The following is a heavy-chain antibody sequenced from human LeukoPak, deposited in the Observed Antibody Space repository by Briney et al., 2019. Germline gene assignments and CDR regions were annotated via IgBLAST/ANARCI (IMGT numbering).Heavy chain of an antibody. V-gene: IGHV3-48*01. CDR1: GFTFSSYE. J-gene: IGHJ4*02. D-gene: IGHD3-10*01. Sequence: PGGSLRLSCAASGFTFSSYEMNWVRQAPGKGLEWVSYISSSSSTIYYADSVKGRFTISRDNAKNSLYLQMNSLRAEDTAVYYCARDGSDYYGSGSYYGGDYWGQGTLVTVSS. CDR2: ISSSSSTI. CDR3: ARDGSDYYGSGSYYGGDY.